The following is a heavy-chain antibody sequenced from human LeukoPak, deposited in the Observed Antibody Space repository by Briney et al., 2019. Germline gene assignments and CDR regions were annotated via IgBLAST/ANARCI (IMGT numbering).Heavy chain of an antibody. Sequence: SETLSLTCTVSGGPISSGGYYWSWIRQHPGKGLEWIGYIYYSGSTYYNPSLKSRVTISVDTSKNQFSLKLSSVTAADTAVYYCARAHQYYDILTGYYEAYYFDYWGQGTLVTVSS. CDR3: ARAHQYYDILTGYYEAYYFDY. D-gene: IGHD3-9*01. V-gene: IGHV4-31*03. J-gene: IGHJ4*02. CDR1: GGPISSGGYY. CDR2: IYYSGST.